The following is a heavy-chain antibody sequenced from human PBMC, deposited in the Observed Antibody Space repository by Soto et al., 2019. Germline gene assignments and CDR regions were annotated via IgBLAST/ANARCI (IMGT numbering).Heavy chain of an antibody. V-gene: IGHV4-30-4*01. J-gene: IGHJ3*02. CDR2: IYYSGST. Sequence: SETLSLTCTVSGGSISSGDYYWSWIRQPPGKGLEWIGYIYYSGSTYYNPSLKSRVTISVDTSKNQFSLKLSSVTAADTAVYYCARGDLYYYDSSAPIEAFDIWGQGTMVTVSS. CDR1: GGSISSGDYY. D-gene: IGHD3-22*01. CDR3: ARGDLYYYDSSAPIEAFDI.